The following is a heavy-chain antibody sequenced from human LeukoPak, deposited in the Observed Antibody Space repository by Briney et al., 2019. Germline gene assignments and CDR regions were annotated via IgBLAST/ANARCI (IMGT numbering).Heavy chain of an antibody. D-gene: IGHD3-22*01. CDR2: RSSSSYT. V-gene: IGHV3-11*05. Sequence: GGSLRLSCAASGFSFSDYSMSWIRQAPGKGLECISYRSSSSYTNYADSVKGRFTISRDNAKNSLYLQMNSLRAEDTAVCYCARGDYDSSGYYEVWGQGTLVTVSS. CDR3: ARGDYDSSGYYEV. CDR1: GFSFSDYS. J-gene: IGHJ4*02.